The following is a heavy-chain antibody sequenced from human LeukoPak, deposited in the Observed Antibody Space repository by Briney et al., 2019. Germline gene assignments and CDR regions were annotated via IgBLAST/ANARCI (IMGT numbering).Heavy chain of an antibody. D-gene: IGHD2-2*01. V-gene: IGHV3-30*07. Sequence: YFADSVKGRFTISRDNSKNTLYMQMNSLRAEDTAVYYCARTPQYCSSTSCYDTHLDYWGQGTLVTVSS. J-gene: IGHJ4*02. CDR3: ARTPQYCSSTSCYDTHLDY.